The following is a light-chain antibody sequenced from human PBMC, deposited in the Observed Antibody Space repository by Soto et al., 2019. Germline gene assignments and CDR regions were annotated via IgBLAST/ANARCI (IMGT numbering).Light chain of an antibody. CDR2: GEA. J-gene: IGKJ1*01. Sequence: VMAQSLVTLSVSPGDTATLSCMASQIVSSSCLALYQQKPGQAPSLLIYGEASRATGIPDRFSGSGSGTDFTLTISRLEPEYFAVYYCQQYGSSPWTFGQGTKVDVK. CDR1: QIVSSSC. CDR3: QQYGSSPWT. V-gene: IGKV3-20*01.